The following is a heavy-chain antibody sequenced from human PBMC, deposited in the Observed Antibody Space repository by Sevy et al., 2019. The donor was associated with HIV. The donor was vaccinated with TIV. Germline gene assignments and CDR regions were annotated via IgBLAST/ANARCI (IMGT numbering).Heavy chain of an antibody. Sequence: SETLSLTCTVSGGSIITNSGSWGWIRQPPGKGLDWIGSIYYSGSTYYNPSLKSRVTMSVDTSKNQVSLKLSSVTAADTAVYYCARIAHRILFDYWGQGTLVTVSS. CDR1: GGSIITNSGS. CDR2: IYYSGST. J-gene: IGHJ4*02. CDR3: ARIAHRILFDY. V-gene: IGHV4-39*01. D-gene: IGHD2-21*01.